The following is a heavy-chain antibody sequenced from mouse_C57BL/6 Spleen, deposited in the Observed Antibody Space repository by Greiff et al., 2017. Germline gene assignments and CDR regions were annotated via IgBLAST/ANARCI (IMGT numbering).Heavy chain of an antibody. CDR3: TRETNWDCFDY. J-gene: IGHJ2*01. D-gene: IGHD4-1*01. CDR1: GFTFSSYA. CDR2: ISSGGDYI. V-gene: IGHV5-9-1*02. Sequence: EVMLVESGEGLVKPGGSLKLSCAASGFTFSSYAMSWVRQTPEKRLEWVAYISSGGDYIYYADTVKGRFTFSRDNARNTLYLQMSSLKSEDTAMYYCTRETNWDCFDYWGQGTTLTVSS.